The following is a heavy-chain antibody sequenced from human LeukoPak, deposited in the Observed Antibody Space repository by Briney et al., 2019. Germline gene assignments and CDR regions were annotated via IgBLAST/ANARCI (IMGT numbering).Heavy chain of an antibody. J-gene: IGHJ4*02. V-gene: IGHV3-15*01. CDR1: GFTFSNAW. Sequence: GGSLRLSCAASGFTFSNAWMSWVRQAPGKGLEWVGRIKSKTDGGTTDYAAPVKGRFTISRDDSKNTLYLQMNSLKTEDTAVYYCTTNHDFWSGYNDYWGQGTLVTVSS. D-gene: IGHD3-3*01. CDR2: IKSKTDGGTT. CDR3: TTNHDFWSGYNDY.